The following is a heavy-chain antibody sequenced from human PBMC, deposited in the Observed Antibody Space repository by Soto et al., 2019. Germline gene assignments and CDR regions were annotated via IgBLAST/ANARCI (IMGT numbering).Heavy chain of an antibody. CDR1: GGSISSSSYY. V-gene: IGHV4-39*01. CDR2: IYYSGST. J-gene: IGHJ4*02. D-gene: IGHD6-13*01. CDR3: ARQGYSSSWYYFDY. Sequence: SETLSLTCTVSGGSISSSSYYWGWIRQPPGKGLEWIGSIYYSGSTYYNPSLKSRVTISVDTSKNQFSLKLSSVTAADTAVYYCARQGYSSSWYYFDYWGQGTLVTVSS.